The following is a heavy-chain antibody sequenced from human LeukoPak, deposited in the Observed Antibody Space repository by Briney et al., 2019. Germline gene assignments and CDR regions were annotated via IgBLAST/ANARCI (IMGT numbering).Heavy chain of an antibody. V-gene: IGHV3-30*03. CDR3: ARDYYLGIVDQ. Sequence: GRSLRLSCAASGFTFSSYGMHWVRQAPGKGLEWVAVISYDGSNKYYADSVRGRLTISRDNAKNTLYLQMNSLRVEDTAVYYCARDYYLGIVDQWGQGTRVTVSS. J-gene: IGHJ5*02. CDR1: GFTFSSYG. D-gene: IGHD7-27*01. CDR2: ISYDGSNK.